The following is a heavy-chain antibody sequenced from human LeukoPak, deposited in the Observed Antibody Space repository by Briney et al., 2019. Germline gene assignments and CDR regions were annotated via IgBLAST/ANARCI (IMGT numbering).Heavy chain of an antibody. J-gene: IGHJ3*02. CDR3: ARDNGITMIVVALPDAFDI. CDR2: ISAYNGNT. CDR1: GYTFTSYG. Sequence: ASVTVSCKASGYTFTSYGISWVRQAPGQGLEWMGWISAYNGNTNYAQKLQGRVTMTTDTSTSTAYMELRSLRSDDTAVYYCARDNGITMIVVALPDAFDIWGQGTMVTVSS. V-gene: IGHV1-18*01. D-gene: IGHD3-22*01.